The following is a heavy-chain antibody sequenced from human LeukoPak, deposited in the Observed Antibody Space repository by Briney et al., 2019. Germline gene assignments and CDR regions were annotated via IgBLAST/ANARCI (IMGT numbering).Heavy chain of an antibody. V-gene: IGHV4-34*01. J-gene: IGHJ4*02. Sequence: SETLSLTCAVYGGSFSGYYWSWIRQPPGKGLEWIGEINHSGSTNYNPSLKSRVTISVDTSKNQFSLKLSSVTAADTAVYYRARVVSVDTAMVFDYWGQGTLVTVSS. CDR2: INHSGST. CDR3: ARVVSVDTAMVFDY. D-gene: IGHD5-18*01. CDR1: GGSFSGYY.